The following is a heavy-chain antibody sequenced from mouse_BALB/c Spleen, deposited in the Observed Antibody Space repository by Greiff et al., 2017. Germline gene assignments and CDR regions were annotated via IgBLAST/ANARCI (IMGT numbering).Heavy chain of an antibody. D-gene: IGHD1-2*01. Sequence: EVQLQQSGPELVKPGASVKISCKASGYTFTDYNMHWVKQSHGKSLEWIGYIYPYNGGTGYNQKFKSKATLTVDNSSSTAYMELRSLTSEDSAVYYCARLRLGYFDVWGAGTTVTVSS. CDR1: GYTFTDYN. CDR2: IYPYNGGT. V-gene: IGHV1S29*02. CDR3: ARLRLGYFDV. J-gene: IGHJ1*01.